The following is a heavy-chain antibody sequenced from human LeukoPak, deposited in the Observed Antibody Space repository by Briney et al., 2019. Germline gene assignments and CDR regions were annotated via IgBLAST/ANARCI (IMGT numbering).Heavy chain of an antibody. CDR1: GDSIRSGSYN. J-gene: IGHJ3*02. D-gene: IGHD3-10*01. V-gene: IGHV4-39*01. CDR2: IYYSGNT. CDR3: ARARPPLPKGSYYYGSGDYYDAFDI. Sequence: SETRSLTCTVSGDSIRSGSYNWGWIRQPPGKGLEWIGSIYYSGNTFSNPSLKSRVTISVDSSKNQFSLKLSSVTAADTAVYYCARARPPLPKGSYYYGSGDYYDAFDIWGQGTMVTVSS.